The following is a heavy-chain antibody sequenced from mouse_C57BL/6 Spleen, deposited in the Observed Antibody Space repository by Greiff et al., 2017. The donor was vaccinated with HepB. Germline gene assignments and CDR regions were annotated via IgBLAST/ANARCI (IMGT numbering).Heavy chain of an antibody. CDR2: IYPGSGNT. D-gene: IGHD1-1*01. Sequence: QVQLQQSGAELVRPGASVKLSCKASGYTFTDYYINWVKQRPGQGLEWIARIYPGSGNTYYNEKFKGKATLTAEQSSSTAYMQLSSLTSEDSAVYFCARDGSSSYAMDYWGQGTSVTVSS. CDR3: ARDGSSSYAMDY. J-gene: IGHJ4*01. V-gene: IGHV1-76*01. CDR1: GYTFTDYY.